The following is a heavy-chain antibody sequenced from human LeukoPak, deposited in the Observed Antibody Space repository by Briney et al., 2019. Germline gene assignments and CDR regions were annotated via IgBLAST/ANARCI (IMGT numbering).Heavy chain of an antibody. V-gene: IGHV1-18*01. D-gene: IGHD1-26*01. CDR3: ARDKSLWYSGSQPLPDDY. J-gene: IGHJ4*02. CDR2: ISAYNGNT. Sequence: ASVKVSCKASGYTFTSYDINWVRQATGQGLEWMGWISAYNGNTNYAQKLQGRVTMTTDTSTSTAYMELRSLRSDDTAVYYCARDKSLWYSGSQPLPDDYWGQGTLVTVSS. CDR1: GYTFTSYD.